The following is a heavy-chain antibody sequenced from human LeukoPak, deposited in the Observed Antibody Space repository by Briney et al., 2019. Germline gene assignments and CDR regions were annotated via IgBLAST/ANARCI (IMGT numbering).Heavy chain of an antibody. CDR3: ARCGRGYSYGYSDYYYMDV. CDR1: GGSISSSNYY. J-gene: IGHJ6*03. Sequence: SETLSPTCTVSGGSISSSNYYWGWIRQPPGKGLEWIGYIYYSGSTNYNPSLKSRVTISVDTSENQFSLKLSSVTAADTAVYYCARCGRGYSYGYSDYYYMDVWGKGTTVTVSS. V-gene: IGHV4-61*05. CDR2: IYYSGST. D-gene: IGHD5-18*01.